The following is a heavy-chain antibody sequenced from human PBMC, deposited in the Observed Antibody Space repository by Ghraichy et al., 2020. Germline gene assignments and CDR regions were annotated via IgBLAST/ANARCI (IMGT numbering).Heavy chain of an antibody. CDR2: ISPISGTT. V-gene: IGHV3-48*02. CDR3: ARDGLAGDLEVHSKDAFDV. CDR1: GFTFSSFS. J-gene: IGHJ3*01. D-gene: IGHD6-19*01. Sequence: LSLTCAASGFTFSSFSMNWVRQAPGKGLEWVAYISPISGTTFYADSVKGRFIISRDNAKNSLLLQMNSLKDEDTAVYHCARDGLAGDLEVHSKDAFDVWGRGTMVTVSS.